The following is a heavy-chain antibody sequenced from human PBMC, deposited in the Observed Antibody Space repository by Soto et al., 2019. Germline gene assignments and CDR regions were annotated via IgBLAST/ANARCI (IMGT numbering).Heavy chain of an antibody. V-gene: IGHV1-69*13. Sequence: GASVKVSCKASGGTFSSYAISWVRQAPGQGLEWMGGIIPIFGTANYAQKFQGRVTITADESTSTAYMELSSLRSEDTAVYYCASKGGWSGKYYYYYGMDVWGQGTTVTVSS. J-gene: IGHJ6*02. CDR3: ASKGGWSGKYYYYYGMDV. CDR2: IIPIFGTA. D-gene: IGHD3-3*01. CDR1: GGTFSSYA.